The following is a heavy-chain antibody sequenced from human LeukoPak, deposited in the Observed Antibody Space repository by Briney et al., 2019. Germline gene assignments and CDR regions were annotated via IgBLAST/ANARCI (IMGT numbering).Heavy chain of an antibody. J-gene: IGHJ3*02. D-gene: IGHD2-21*02. CDR2: ISGSGGST. Sequence: GGSLRLSCAASGFTVSSNYMSWVRQSPGKGLECVSAISGSGGSTYYADSVKARFTISRDNSKNTLYLKMNSLRAEDTAVYYCAKYQGGDYVSDGFDIWGQGTMVTVSS. V-gene: IGHV3-23*01. CDR3: AKYQGGDYVSDGFDI. CDR1: GFTVSSNY.